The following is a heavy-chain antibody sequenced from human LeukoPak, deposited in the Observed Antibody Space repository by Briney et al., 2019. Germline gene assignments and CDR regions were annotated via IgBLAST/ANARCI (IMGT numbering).Heavy chain of an antibody. J-gene: IGHJ4*02. Sequence: PSQTLSLTCTVSGDSISSGDFSWGWIRQPPGKGLEWIVYIHYSGSTYYNPSLKSRLTISVDTSKNQFSLNLSSVTAADTALYYCARNTPDSSGFDYWGQGTLVTVSS. CDR2: IHYSGST. CDR3: ARNTPDSSGFDY. CDR1: GDSISSGDFS. D-gene: IGHD6-19*01. V-gene: IGHV4-30-4*08.